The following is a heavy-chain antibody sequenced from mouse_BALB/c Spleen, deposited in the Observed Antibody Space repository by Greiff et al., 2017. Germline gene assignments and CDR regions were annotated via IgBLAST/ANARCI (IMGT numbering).Heavy chain of an antibody. CDR1: GYTFTSYW. CDR2: IYPGSGST. Sequence: LQQPGSELVRPGASVKLSCKASGYTFTSYWMHWVKQRPGQGLEWIGNIYPGSGSTNYDEKFKSKATLTVDTSSSTAYMQLSSLTSEDSAVYYCTRSPQYYGSRYAMDYGGQGTSVTVSS. V-gene: IGHV1S22*01. CDR3: TRSPQYYGSRYAMDY. D-gene: IGHD1-1*01. J-gene: IGHJ4*01.